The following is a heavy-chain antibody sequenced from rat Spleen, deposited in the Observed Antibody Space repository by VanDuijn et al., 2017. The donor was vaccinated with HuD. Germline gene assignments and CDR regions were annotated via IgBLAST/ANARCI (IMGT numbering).Heavy chain of an antibody. V-gene: IGHV5-20*01. J-gene: IGHJ2*01. Sequence: EVQLVESDGGLVQPGRSLKLSCAASGFTLSDHYMAWVRQAPTKGLEWVATITNTGDTTYYSDSVKGRFTISRDNAISTLYLQVSSLRSEDTATYYCTRENYYTGDYWGQGVMVTVSS. CDR3: TRENYYTGDY. CDR2: ITNTGDTT. D-gene: IGHD1-6*01. CDR1: GFTLSDHY.